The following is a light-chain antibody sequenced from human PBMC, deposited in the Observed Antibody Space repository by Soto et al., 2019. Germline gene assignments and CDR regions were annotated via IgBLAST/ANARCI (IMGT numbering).Light chain of an antibody. CDR3: QQFNSYPPLT. CDR1: QGISSA. CDR2: DAS. J-gene: IGKJ4*01. Sequence: AIQLTQSPCSLSASVGDRVTITCRASQGISSALAWYQQKPGKAPKLLIYDASSLESGVPSRFSGSGSGTDFTLTISSLQPEDFATHYCQQFNSYPPLTLGGGTKVEIK. V-gene: IGKV1-13*02.